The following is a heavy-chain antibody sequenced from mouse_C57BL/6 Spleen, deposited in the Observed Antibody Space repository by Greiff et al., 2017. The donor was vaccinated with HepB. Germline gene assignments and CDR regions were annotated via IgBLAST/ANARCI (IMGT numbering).Heavy chain of an antibody. Sequence: DVKLVESGGGLVKPGGSLKLSCAASGFTFSSYAMSWVRQTPEKRLEWVATISDGGSYTYYPDNVKGRFTISRDNAKNNLYLQMSHLKSEDTAMYYCAREGDYGSSYAMDYWGQGTSVTVSS. J-gene: IGHJ4*01. CDR2: ISDGGSYT. CDR1: GFTFSSYA. V-gene: IGHV5-4*01. D-gene: IGHD1-1*01. CDR3: AREGDYGSSYAMDY.